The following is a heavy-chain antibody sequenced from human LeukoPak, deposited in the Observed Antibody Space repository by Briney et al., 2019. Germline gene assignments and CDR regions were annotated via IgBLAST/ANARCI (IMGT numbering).Heavy chain of an antibody. J-gene: IGHJ3*02. CDR3: ARGKWLVHAFDI. V-gene: IGHV4-34*01. Sequence: SETLSLTCAVYGGSFSGYYWSWIRQPPGKGLELIGEINHSGSTNYNPSLKSRVTISVDTSKNQFSLKLSSVTAADTAVYYCARGKWLVHAFDIWGQGTMVTVSS. CDR2: INHSGST. D-gene: IGHD6-19*01. CDR1: GGSFSGYY.